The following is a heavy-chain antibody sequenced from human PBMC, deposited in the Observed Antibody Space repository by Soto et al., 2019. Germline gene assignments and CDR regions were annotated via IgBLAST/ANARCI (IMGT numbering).Heavy chain of an antibody. CDR1: GGSTSSDDY. Sequence: SETLSLTCTVSGGSTSSDDYWSWIRQPPGKGLEWIGHIYYSGNTDYNPSLKSRLAISIDTSKNQFSLKLSSVTAADTAVYFCAREGGESSDGLYYFDSWGQGSLVTVSS. CDR3: AREGGESSDGLYYFDS. D-gene: IGHD3-16*01. V-gene: IGHV4-30-4*01. J-gene: IGHJ4*02. CDR2: IYYSGNT.